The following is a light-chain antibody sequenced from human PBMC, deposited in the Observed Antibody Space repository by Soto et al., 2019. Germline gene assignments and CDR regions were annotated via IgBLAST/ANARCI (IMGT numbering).Light chain of an antibody. V-gene: IGKV1-9*01. Sequence: DIQMTQSPSSLSASLGDTVTIPCRASQSISSYLNWYQQKPGKAPKLLIYAASTLQGGVPSRFSGSGSGTEFTLTISSLQPEDFATYSCQQLNSYPLTFGGGTKVDI. CDR3: QQLNSYPLT. CDR1: QSISSY. CDR2: AAS. J-gene: IGKJ4*01.